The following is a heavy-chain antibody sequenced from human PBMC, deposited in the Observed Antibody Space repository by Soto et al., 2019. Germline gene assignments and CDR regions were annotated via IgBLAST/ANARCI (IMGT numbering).Heavy chain of an antibody. CDR1: GGTFSSYA. D-gene: IGHD2-2*02. V-gene: IGHV1-69*06. J-gene: IGHJ6*02. CDR2: IIPIFGTA. Sequence: QVQLVQSGAEVKKPGSSVKVSCKASGGTFSSYAISWVRQAPGQGLEWMGGIIPIFGTANYAQKFQGRVTITADKSTSPAYVELSRLRSEDTAVYYCAREHWSSTSCYNDYYYGMDVWGQGTTVTVSS. CDR3: AREHWSSTSCYNDYYYGMDV.